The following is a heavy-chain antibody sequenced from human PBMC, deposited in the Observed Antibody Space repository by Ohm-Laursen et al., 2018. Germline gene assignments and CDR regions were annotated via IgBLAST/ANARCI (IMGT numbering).Heavy chain of an antibody. D-gene: IGHD6-13*01. Sequence: SLRLSCTASGFTFSSYGMHWVRQAPGKGLEWVAVISYDGSNKYYADSVKGRFTISRDNSKNTLYLQMNSLGAEDTAVYYCAKIGYSSSWYVSDYWGQGTLVTVSS. CDR2: ISYDGSNK. V-gene: IGHV3-30*18. J-gene: IGHJ4*02. CDR3: AKIGYSSSWYVSDY. CDR1: GFTFSSYG.